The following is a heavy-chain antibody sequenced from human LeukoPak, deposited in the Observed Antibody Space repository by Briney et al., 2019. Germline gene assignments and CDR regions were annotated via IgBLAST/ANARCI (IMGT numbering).Heavy chain of an antibody. CDR3: ARVRAVAGTGNFDY. CDR1: GFTFSSYS. J-gene: IGHJ4*02. Sequence: GGSLRLSCAASGFTFSSYSMNWVRQAPGKGLEWVSYISSSSSTIYYADSVKGRFTISRDNAKNSLYLQMNSLRAEDTAVYYCARVRAVAGTGNFDYWGQGTLVTVSS. D-gene: IGHD6-19*01. CDR2: ISSSSSTI. V-gene: IGHV3-48*01.